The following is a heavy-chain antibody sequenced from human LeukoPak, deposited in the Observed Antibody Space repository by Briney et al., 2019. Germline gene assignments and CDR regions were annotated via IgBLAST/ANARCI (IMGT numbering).Heavy chain of an antibody. CDR1: GFTFDDYA. CDR2: ISWNSGSI. CDR3: AKELKHYDFWSGYYGGYYYGMDV. Sequence: PGGSLRLSCAASGFTFDDYAMHWVRQAPGKGLEWVSGISWNSGSIGYADFVKGRFTISRDNAKNSLYLQMNSLRAEDTALYYCAKELKHYDFWSGYYGGYYYGMDVWGQGTTVTVSS. V-gene: IGHV3-9*01. D-gene: IGHD3-3*01. J-gene: IGHJ6*02.